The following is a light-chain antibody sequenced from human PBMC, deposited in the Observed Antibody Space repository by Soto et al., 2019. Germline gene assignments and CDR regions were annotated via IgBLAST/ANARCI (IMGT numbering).Light chain of an antibody. Sequence: QSALTQPASVSGSPGQSITISCTGTSSEVGGYNYVSWYQQHPGKAPKLMIYEVSNRPSGVSNRFFGSKSGNTASLTISGLQTEDEADYYCSSFTSINTRVFGGGTKLTVL. J-gene: IGLJ3*02. CDR3: SSFTSINTRV. V-gene: IGLV2-14*01. CDR2: EVS. CDR1: SSEVGGYNY.